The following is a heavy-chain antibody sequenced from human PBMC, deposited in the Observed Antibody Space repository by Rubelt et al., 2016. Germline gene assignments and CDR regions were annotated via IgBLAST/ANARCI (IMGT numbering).Heavy chain of an antibody. CDR1: GYTFNNYG. CDR3: ARDGDGSGRHYLY. D-gene: IGHD6-19*01. CDR2: ISAYNGVT. V-gene: IGHV1-18*01. Sequence: QVQVVQSGAEVKKPGASVKVSCKASGYTFNNYGINWVRQAPGQGLEWMGWISAYNGVTTYGQEFRGRVTMTTDTSTSTAYMDLRSLGADDTAVYYCARDGDGSGRHYLYWGQGTLVTVSS. J-gene: IGHJ1*01.